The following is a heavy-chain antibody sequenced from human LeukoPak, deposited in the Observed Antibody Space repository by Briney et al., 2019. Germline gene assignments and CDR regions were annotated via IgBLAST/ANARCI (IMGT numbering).Heavy chain of an antibody. J-gene: IGHJ3*01. CDR3: AIGQGVITWGGADVYDV. D-gene: IGHD3-16*01. CDR2: FSTYNGDT. Sequence: ASVKVSCKASGYTFTNYGINWVRQAPGQRPEWMGWFSTYNGDTKYAQKLKGRVTLTADTLTSTAYMELRTLISDDTATYYCAIGQGVITWGGADVYDVWGQGTTAIVSS. CDR1: GYTFTNYG. V-gene: IGHV1-18*01.